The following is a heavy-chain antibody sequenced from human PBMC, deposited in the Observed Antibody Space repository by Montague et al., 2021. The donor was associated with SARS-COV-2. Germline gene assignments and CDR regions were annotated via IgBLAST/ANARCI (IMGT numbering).Heavy chain of an antibody. CDR1: GGAISSSSYY. D-gene: IGHD3-22*01. CDR2: IYYSGRT. J-gene: IGHJ6*02. Sequence: SETLSLTCTVSGGAISSSSYYWGWIRQPPGKGLEWIGSIYYSGRTYYNPSLKSRVTISVDTSKNQFSLKLNSVTAADTAVYYCARDTRITMLVVVNRYGMDVWGQGTTVTVSS. CDR3: ARDTRITMLVVVNRYGMDV. V-gene: IGHV4-39*07.